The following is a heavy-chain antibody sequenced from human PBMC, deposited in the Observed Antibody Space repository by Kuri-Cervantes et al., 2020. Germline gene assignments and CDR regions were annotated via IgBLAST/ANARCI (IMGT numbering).Heavy chain of an antibody. Sequence: GGSLRLSCAASGFTFSSYAMHWVRQAPGKGLEWVAVISYDGINTYYADSVKGRFTISRDNSKNTLYLQMNSLRAEDTAVYYCARDLGLDYYGSGSLIDYWGQGTLVTVSS. J-gene: IGHJ4*02. D-gene: IGHD3-10*01. CDR2: ISYDGINT. V-gene: IGHV3-30-3*01. CDR3: ARDLGLDYYGSGSLIDY. CDR1: GFTFSSYA.